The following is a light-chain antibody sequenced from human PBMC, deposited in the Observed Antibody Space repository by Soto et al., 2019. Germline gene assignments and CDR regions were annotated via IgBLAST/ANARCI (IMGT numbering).Light chain of an antibody. Sequence: EIVLTQSPGTLSLSPGERATLSCRASQSVSSSYLAWYRQKPGQAPRLLIYGASSRATGIPDRFSGSGSGPDFTLTISRLKPEDFAVYYCQQYGRSPPNTFGQGTKLEIK. CDR3: QQYGRSPPNT. CDR1: QSVSSSY. V-gene: IGKV3-20*01. J-gene: IGKJ2*01. CDR2: GAS.